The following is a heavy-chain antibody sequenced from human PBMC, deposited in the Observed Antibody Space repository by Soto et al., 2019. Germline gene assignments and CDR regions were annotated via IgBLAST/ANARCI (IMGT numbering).Heavy chain of an antibody. V-gene: IGHV4-31*03. J-gene: IGHJ3*02. Sequence: SLMMSLPCTVFGGSIVSRGYYRIWNRQHPGKGLEWIGYIDYSGSTYYNPSLKSRVTISLDTSKNQFSLKLSSVTAADTAVYYCARNNHGGESLTGKVFDIWGKGTMVTGS. CDR3: ARNNHGGESLTGKVFDI. CDR2: IDYSGST. CDR1: GGSIVSRGYY. D-gene: IGHD3-10*01.